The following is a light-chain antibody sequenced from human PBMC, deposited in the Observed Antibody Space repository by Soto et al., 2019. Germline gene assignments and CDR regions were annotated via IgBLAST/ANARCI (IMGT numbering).Light chain of an antibody. CDR1: SSDAGSYNL. J-gene: IGLJ1*01. CDR3: CSYAGSSTFV. Sequence: QSVVGQPGPVSGSPGQSITISCTGTSSDAGSYNLVSWYKQHPGKAPQLMIYEVSERPSGVSNRFSGSRSGNTASLTISGLQAEDEADYYCCSYAGSSTFVFGTGTKVTVL. CDR2: EVS. V-gene: IGLV2-23*02.